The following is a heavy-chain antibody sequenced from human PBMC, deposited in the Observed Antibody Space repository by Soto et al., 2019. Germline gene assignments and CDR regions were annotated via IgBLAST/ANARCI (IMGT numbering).Heavy chain of an antibody. CDR3: ARGDIVLVPAAVYYYYYGMDV. Sequence: SETLSLTCTVSGGSISSGDYYWSWIRQPPGKGLEWIGYIYYSGSTYYNPSLKSRVTISVDTSKNQFSLKLSSVTAADTAVYYCARGDIVLVPAAVYYYYYGMDVWGQGTTVT. D-gene: IGHD2-2*01. CDR1: GGSISSGDYY. J-gene: IGHJ6*02. CDR2: IYYSGST. V-gene: IGHV4-30-4*01.